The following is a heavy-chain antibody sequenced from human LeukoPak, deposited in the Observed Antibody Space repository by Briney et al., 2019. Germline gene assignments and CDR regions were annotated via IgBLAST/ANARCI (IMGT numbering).Heavy chain of an antibody. CDR1: GFTSSDFA. CDR3: TRDRNDYGDPDAFDI. Sequence: GGSLRLSCAASGFTSSDFAMNWVRQAPGKGLEWVSSITRVSTYIYYAESVQGRFTISRDNHKDLLYLQLNSLRGDDTGIYYCTRDRNDYGDPDAFDIWGQGTVVTVSS. D-gene: IGHD4-17*01. CDR2: ITRVSTYI. V-gene: IGHV3-21*01. J-gene: IGHJ3*02.